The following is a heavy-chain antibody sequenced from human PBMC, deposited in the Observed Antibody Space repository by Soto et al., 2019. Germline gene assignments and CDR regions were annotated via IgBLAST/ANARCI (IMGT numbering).Heavy chain of an antibody. CDR3: ARVNRGAFDH. CDR1: GGSIHDYY. J-gene: IGHJ4*02. Sequence: QVQLQESGPGLVKPSQTLSLTCTVSGGSIHDYYWVWIRQPPGKGLEWIGSIFSTGSTDYNPSLTSRVTLSLATSKNQFSLNLSSVTAADTAVYYCARVNRGAFDHWGQGALATVSS. V-gene: IGHV4-59*01. CDR2: IFSTGST.